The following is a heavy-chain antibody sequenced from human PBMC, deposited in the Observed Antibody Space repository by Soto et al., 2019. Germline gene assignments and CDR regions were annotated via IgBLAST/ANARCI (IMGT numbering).Heavy chain of an antibody. CDR1: GGTFSSYA. CDR3: TRGDYYYYGMDV. CDR2: IIPIFGTA. D-gene: IGHD2-15*01. Sequence: SVKVSCKASGGTFSSYAISWVRQAPGQGLEWMGGIIPIFGTANYAQKFQGRVTITADKSTSTAYMELSSLRSEDTAVYYCTRGDYYYYGMDVWGQGTTVTVPS. V-gene: IGHV1-69*06. J-gene: IGHJ6*02.